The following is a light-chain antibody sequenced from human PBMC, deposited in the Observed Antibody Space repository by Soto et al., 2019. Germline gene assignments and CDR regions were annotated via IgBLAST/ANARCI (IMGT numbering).Light chain of an antibody. Sequence: QSVLTQPPSASGTPGQRVTISCSGSSSNIGSDTVKWYQQLPGTDPKLLIYSNNQRPSRVPERFSGSKSGTSASLAISGLQYDDEADYYCAAWDDSLNGFVFGTGTKLTVL. CDR3: AAWDDSLNGFV. J-gene: IGLJ1*01. CDR2: SNN. CDR1: SSNIGSDT. V-gene: IGLV1-44*01.